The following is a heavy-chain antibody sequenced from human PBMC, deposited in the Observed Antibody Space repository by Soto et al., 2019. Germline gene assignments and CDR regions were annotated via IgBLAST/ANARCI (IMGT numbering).Heavy chain of an antibody. CDR1: GGTFSRHS. J-gene: IGHJ6*01. CDR3: AREDRHRELALVPAAIDGMDV. V-gene: IGHV1-69*08. Sequence: QVQLVQSGAEVKKPGSSVKVSCKASGGTFSRHSITWVRQAPGHGLEWMGRIMPFVDIASYAQKFQGRVTIPPETLISPVYRQLCSLGAEGQAVYYWAREDRHRELALVPAAIDGMDVCGQGRTGSVSS. D-gene: IGHD2-2*01. CDR2: IMPFVDIA.